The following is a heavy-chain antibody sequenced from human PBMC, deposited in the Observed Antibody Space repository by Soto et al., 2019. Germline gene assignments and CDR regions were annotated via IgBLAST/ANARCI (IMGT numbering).Heavy chain of an antibody. V-gene: IGHV4-39*01. D-gene: IGHD6-19*01. CDR1: GGSIISSGYY. J-gene: IGHJ4*02. Sequence: SETLSLTCTVSGGSIISSGYYWGWIRQSPGKGLEWIATIYYSGSTYYNPSLKSRVTISVDTSKNQLSLKLSSVTAADTAVYYCARNPTSGWYLDYWGQGTLVTVSS. CDR3: ARNPTSGWYLDY. CDR2: IYYSGST.